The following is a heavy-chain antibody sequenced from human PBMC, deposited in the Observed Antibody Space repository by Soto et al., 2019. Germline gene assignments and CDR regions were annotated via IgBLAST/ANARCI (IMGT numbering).Heavy chain of an antibody. CDR3: VKAAARGDY. D-gene: IGHD3-10*01. V-gene: IGHV3-33*03. J-gene: IGHJ4*02. CDR1: GFTFSSYG. Sequence: PGGSLRLSCAASGFTFSSYGMHWVRQAPGKGLEWVAVIWYDGSNKYYADSVKGRFTISRDNAKNTLYLQMNSLRAEDTAVYYCVKAAARGDYWGQGTLVTVSS. CDR2: IWYDGSNK.